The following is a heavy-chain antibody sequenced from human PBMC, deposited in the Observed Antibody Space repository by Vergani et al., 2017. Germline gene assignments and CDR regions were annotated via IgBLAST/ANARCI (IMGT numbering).Heavy chain of an antibody. J-gene: IGHJ6*02. CDR3: AKAETALITDYYYGMDV. D-gene: IGHD5-18*01. CDR1: GFMFNSYG. CDR2: IHYDSSDT. V-gene: IGHV3-30*02. Sequence: VDLVESGGGFVQPGGSRRLSCAASGFMFNSYGMHWVRQAPGKGLEWVAFIHYDSSDTHYLDSVKGRFTISRDNSKSTLYLQMSSLRAEDTGVYYCAKAETALITDYYYGMDVWGQGTTVIVS.